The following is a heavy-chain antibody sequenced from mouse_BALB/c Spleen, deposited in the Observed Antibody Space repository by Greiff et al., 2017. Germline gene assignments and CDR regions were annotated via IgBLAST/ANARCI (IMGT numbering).Heavy chain of an antibody. CDR3: ARREFYGKGDYYAMDY. J-gene: IGHJ4*01. D-gene: IGHD2-1*01. CDR1: GYSITSGYY. V-gene: IGHV3-6*02. CDR2: ISYDGSN. Sequence: DVQLQESGPGLVKPSQSLSLTCSVTGYSITSGYYWNWIRQFPGNKLEWMGYISYDGSNNYNPSLKNRISITRDTSKNQFFLKLNSVTTEDTATYYCARREFYGKGDYYAMDYWGQGTSVTVSS.